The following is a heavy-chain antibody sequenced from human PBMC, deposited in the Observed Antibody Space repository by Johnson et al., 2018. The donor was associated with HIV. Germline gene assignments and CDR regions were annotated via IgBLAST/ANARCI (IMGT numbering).Heavy chain of an antibody. CDR2: MWYDGSNK. D-gene: IGHD2-21*02. CDR1: GFTFSTYG. CDR3: ARAPGYCGADCSDAFDI. J-gene: IGHJ3*02. Sequence: QVQLVESGGGVVQPGRSLRLSCAASGFTFSTYGMHWVRQAPGKGLEWVAVMWYDGSNKYYADSVKGRFTISRDNSKNTLYLQMNSLRAEDTAVYYCARAPGYCGADCSDAFDIWGQGTMVTVSS. V-gene: IGHV3-33*01.